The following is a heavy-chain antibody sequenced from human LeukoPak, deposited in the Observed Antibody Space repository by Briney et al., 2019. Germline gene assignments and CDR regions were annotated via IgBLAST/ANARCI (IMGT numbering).Heavy chain of an antibody. Sequence: GGSLRLSCAASGFTFNRNAISWVRQAPGKGLEWVSTIGGSGDKTFYADSVKGRFTISRDNSKNMVHLQMNSLTGEDTTLYYCVRRGDASSGWGDNDFWGQGALVTVSS. CDR3: VRRGDASSGWGDNDF. J-gene: IGHJ4*02. V-gene: IGHV3-23*01. CDR2: IGGSGDKT. CDR1: GFTFNRNA. D-gene: IGHD6-19*01.